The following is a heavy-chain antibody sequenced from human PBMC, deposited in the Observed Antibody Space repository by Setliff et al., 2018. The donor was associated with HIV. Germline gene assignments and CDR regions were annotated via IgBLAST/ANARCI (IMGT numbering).Heavy chain of an antibody. CDR3: ARAPLSRLRSYYYYYGMDV. CDR1: GGSISSTTYW. J-gene: IGHJ6*02. Sequence: KPSETLSLTCTVSGGSISSTTYWWGWIRQPPGKGLEWIGYIYYSGSIYYNPSLKGRVTISIDTSKNQFSLKLSSVTAADTAVYYCARAPLSRLRSYYYYYGMDVWGQGTTVTVSS. CDR2: IYYSGSI. V-gene: IGHV4-30-4*08. D-gene: IGHD4-17*01.